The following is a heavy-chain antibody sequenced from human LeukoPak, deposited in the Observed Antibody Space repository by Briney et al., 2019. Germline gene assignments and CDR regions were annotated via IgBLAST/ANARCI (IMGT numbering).Heavy chain of an antibody. Sequence: PGGSLRLSCAASGFTFSSYEMNWVRQAPGKGLEWVSYISSSSSYIYYADSVKGRFTISRDNAKNSLYLQMNSLRAEDTAVYYCARGQDTVVTSRDAFDIWGQGTMVTVSS. CDR2: ISSSSSYI. D-gene: IGHD4-23*01. CDR1: GFTFSSYE. J-gene: IGHJ3*02. V-gene: IGHV3-21*05. CDR3: ARGQDTVVTSRDAFDI.